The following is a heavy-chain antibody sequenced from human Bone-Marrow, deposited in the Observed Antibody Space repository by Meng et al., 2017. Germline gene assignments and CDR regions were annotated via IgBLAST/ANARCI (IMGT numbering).Heavy chain of an antibody. V-gene: IGHV4-4*02. D-gene: IGHD6-13*01. J-gene: IGHJ4*02. CDR3: ARGSSSSWPNFDY. CDR1: GGSISSSNW. CDR2: IYHSGST. Sequence: VQCRESGPGLGKPSGTLSLTCAVPGGSISSSNWWSWVRQPPGKGLEWIGEIYHSGSTNYNPSLKSRVTISVDKSKNQFSLKLSSVTAADTAVYYCARGSSSSWPNFDYWGQGTLVTVSS.